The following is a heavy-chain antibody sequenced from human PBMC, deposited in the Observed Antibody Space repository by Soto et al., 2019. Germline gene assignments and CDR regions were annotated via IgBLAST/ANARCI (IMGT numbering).Heavy chain of an antibody. CDR3: ARDLYYDFWSGPYYYYGMDV. CDR1: GGTFSSYA. CDR2: IIPIIGTA. J-gene: IGHJ6*02. D-gene: IGHD3-3*01. Sequence: SVKVSCKASGGTFSSYAISWVRQAPGQGLEWMGGIIPIIGTANYAQKFQGRVTITADKSTSTAYMELSSLRSEDTAVYYCARDLYYDFWSGPYYYYGMDVWGQGTTVTVSS. V-gene: IGHV1-69*06.